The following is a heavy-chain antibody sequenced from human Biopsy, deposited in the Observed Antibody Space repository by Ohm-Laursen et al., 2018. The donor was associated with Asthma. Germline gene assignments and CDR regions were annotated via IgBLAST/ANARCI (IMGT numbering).Heavy chain of an antibody. Sequence: SLRLSCSASRFTYEMHWVRQAPGKGLEWVAVISYDGSSVYYADSVKGRFTISRDNSKNTLSLQMNSLTAEDTAVYYCAREGVAGTHIEDWGQGTLVTVSS. CDR2: ISYDGSSV. V-gene: IGHV3-30-3*01. CDR1: RFTYE. D-gene: IGHD6-19*01. J-gene: IGHJ4*02. CDR3: AREGVAGTHIED.